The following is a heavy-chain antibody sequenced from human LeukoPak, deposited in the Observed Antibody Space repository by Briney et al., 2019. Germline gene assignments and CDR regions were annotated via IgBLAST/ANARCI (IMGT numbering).Heavy chain of an antibody. Sequence: GASVKVSCKASGGTFSSYAISWVRQAPGQGLEWMGRIIPIFGTANYAQKFQGRATITADKSTSTAYMELSSLRSEDTAVYYCAKSDIAVASGFFDYWGQGTLVTVSS. CDR1: GGTFSSYA. V-gene: IGHV1-69*06. D-gene: IGHD6-19*01. CDR2: IIPIFGTA. CDR3: AKSDIAVASGFFDY. J-gene: IGHJ4*02.